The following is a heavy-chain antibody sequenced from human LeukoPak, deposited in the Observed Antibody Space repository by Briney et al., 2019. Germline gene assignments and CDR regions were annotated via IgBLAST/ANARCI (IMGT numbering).Heavy chain of an antibody. V-gene: IGHV3-48*01. CDR3: VRDSMTVRFDY. CDR1: GFTFNTYS. D-gene: IGHD3-22*01. J-gene: IGHJ4*02. Sequence: GGSLRLSCAASGFTFNTYSMNWVRLAPGKGLEWVSYISSGSASMYYSDSVEGRFTISRVNSKDSLYLQMNSLRAEDTAVYYCVRDSMTVRFDYWGQGTLVTVSS. CDR2: ISSGSASM.